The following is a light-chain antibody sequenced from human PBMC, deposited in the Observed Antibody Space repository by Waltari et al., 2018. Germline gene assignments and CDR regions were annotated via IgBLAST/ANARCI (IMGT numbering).Light chain of an antibody. Sequence: EMVLTQSPDSLSLSPGESGTPSCRASVAVSSLLAWYQQKPGQAPRLLIYDTSTRATGIPDRFSGSGSGTDFSLTISRLEPEDFAVYYCQKYGSLPATFGQGTKVEIK. CDR3: QKYGSLPAT. V-gene: IGKV3-20*01. CDR1: VAVSSL. CDR2: DTS. J-gene: IGKJ1*01.